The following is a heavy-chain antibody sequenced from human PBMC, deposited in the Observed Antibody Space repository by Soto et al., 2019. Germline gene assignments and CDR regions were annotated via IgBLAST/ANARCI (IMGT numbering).Heavy chain of an antibody. CDR2: IYYSGST. V-gene: IGHV4-61*01. CDR3: ARVAFTIADAGFLDV. CDR1: GGSVSSGSYY. D-gene: IGHD6-13*01. J-gene: IGHJ6*02. Sequence: QVQLQASGPGLVKPSETLSLTCTVSGGSVSSGSYYWSWIRQPPGQGLEWIGYIYYSGSTNYNPSLKIRVTVSVDTSKNQSSLKLSSVSAADTAVYYSARVAFTIADAGFLDVWGQGTTVTVSS.